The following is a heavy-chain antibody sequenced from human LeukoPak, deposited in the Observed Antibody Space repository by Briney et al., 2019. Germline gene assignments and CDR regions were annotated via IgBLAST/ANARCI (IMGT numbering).Heavy chain of an antibody. Sequence: SVKVSCKASGGTFSSYAISWVRQAPGQGLEWMGGIIPIFGTANYAQKFQGRVTITADKSTSTAYMELSSLRSEDTAVYYCAPERDPETYCSGGSCSEWFDPWGQGTLVTVSS. CDR3: APERDPETYCSGGSCSEWFDP. J-gene: IGHJ5*02. CDR2: IIPIFGTA. V-gene: IGHV1-69*06. CDR1: GGTFSSYA. D-gene: IGHD2-15*01.